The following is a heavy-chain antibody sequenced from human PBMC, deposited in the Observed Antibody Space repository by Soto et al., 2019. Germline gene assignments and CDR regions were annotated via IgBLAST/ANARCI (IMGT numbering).Heavy chain of an antibody. CDR3: ARARYRQTLDSFDY. D-gene: IGHD5-18*01. J-gene: IGHJ4*02. Sequence: ASVKVSCKASGYTFTGYYMHWVRQAPGQGLEWMGWINPNSGGTNYAQKFQGWVTMTRDTSISTAYMELSRLRSDDTAVYYCARARYRQTLDSFDYWGQGTLVTVSS. CDR1: GYTFTGYY. V-gene: IGHV1-2*04. CDR2: INPNSGGT.